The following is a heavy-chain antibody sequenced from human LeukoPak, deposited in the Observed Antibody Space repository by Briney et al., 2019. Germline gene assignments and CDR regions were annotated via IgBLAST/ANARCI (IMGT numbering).Heavy chain of an antibody. CDR3: ARRNYYISPYAFDI. D-gene: IGHD3-22*01. J-gene: IGHJ3*02. CDR1: GGSITGGTYS. CDR2: IYDTGST. Sequence: PSETLSLTCAVSGGSITGGTYSWTWIRQPPGEGLEWIGYIYDTGSTYYNPSLKSRVTTSLDTSKNQFSLRLSSVTAADTAMYYCARRNYYISPYAFDIWGQGTMVTVSS. V-gene: IGHV4-30-4*07.